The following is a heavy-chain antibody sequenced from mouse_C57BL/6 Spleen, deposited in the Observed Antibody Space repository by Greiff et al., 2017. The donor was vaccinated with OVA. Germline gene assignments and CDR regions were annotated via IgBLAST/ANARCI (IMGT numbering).Heavy chain of an antibody. CDR3: AKGYSAGGWFAY. J-gene: IGHJ3*01. V-gene: IGHV1-69*01. Sequence: QVQLQQPGAELVMPGASVKLSCKASGYTFTSYWMHWVKQRPGQGLEWIGEIDPSDSYTKYNQKLKGKSTLTVDKSSSTAFMQLSSLTTEDSAVYYCAKGYSAGGWFAYWGQGTLVTVSA. CDR1: GYTFTSYW. D-gene: IGHD1-1*01. CDR2: IDPSDSYT.